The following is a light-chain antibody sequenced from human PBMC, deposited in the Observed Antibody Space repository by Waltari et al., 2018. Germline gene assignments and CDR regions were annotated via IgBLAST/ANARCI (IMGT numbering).Light chain of an antibody. CDR3: QQRSIWPLT. CDR2: DAS. CDR1: QCISRY. Sequence: EIVLTQSPATLSLSPGERATLSCRSSQCISRYLGWYQQKPGQAPRLLIYDASNRATGIPARFSGSGYGTDFTLTISSLEPEDFALYYCQQRSIWPLTFGGGTKVEI. J-gene: IGKJ4*01. V-gene: IGKV3-11*01.